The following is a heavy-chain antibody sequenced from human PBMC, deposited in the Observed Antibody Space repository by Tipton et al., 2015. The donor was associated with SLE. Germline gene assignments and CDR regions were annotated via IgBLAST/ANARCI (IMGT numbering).Heavy chain of an antibody. CDR3: ARGRPAFDS. CDR2: INHSGST. J-gene: IGHJ3*02. Sequence: LRLSCAVYGGSFSGYYWSWIRQPPGKGLEWIGEINHSGSTNYNPSLKSRVTISVDTSKNQFSLKLSSVTAADTAVYYCARGRPAFDSWGQGTMVTVSS. CDR1: GGSFSGYY. V-gene: IGHV4-34*01.